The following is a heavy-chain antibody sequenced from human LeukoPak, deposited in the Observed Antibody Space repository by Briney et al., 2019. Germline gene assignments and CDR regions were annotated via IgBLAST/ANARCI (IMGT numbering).Heavy chain of an antibody. CDR1: GYTFADYF. CDR2: INAKSGGT. CDR3: ARDVSSTPNWEFDY. D-gene: IGHD1-26*01. V-gene: IGHV1-2*06. J-gene: IGHJ4*02. Sequence: GASVKVSCKTSGYTFADYFIHWVRQAPGQGLEWMGRINAKSGGTEYQQKFQGRVTMTRDKSISTAYVEVNWLISDDTAIYYCARDVSSTPNWEFDYWGQGTLVTVSS.